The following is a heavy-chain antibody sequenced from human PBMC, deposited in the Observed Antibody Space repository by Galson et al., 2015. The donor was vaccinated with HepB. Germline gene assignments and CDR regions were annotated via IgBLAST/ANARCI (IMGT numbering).Heavy chain of an antibody. Sequence: SLRLSCAASGFTFSSYDMHWVRQATGKGLEWVSAIGTAGDTYYPGSVKGRFTISRENAKNSLYLQMNSLRAGDTAVYYCARARVGADRGGMDVWGQGTTVTVSS. D-gene: IGHD1-26*01. CDR3: ARARVGADRGGMDV. CDR2: IGTAGDT. V-gene: IGHV3-13*01. CDR1: GFTFSSYD. J-gene: IGHJ6*02.